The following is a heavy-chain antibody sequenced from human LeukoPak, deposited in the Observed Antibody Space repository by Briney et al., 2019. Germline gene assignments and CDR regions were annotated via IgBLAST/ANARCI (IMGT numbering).Heavy chain of an antibody. Sequence: GGSLRLSCAASGFTFSNHALNWVRQAPGKGLEWVSGINSGGGSTYYTDSVKGRFTISRDNSKNTLYLQMNSLRADDTAVYYCAKDHTGMTTVTLYYFDYWGQGTLVTVSS. J-gene: IGHJ4*02. CDR1: GFTFSNHA. V-gene: IGHV3-23*01. CDR2: INSGGGST. D-gene: IGHD4-11*01. CDR3: AKDHTGMTTVTLYYFDY.